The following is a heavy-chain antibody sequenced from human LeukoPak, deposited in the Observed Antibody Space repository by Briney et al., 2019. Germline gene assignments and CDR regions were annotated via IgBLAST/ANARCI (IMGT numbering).Heavy chain of an antibody. J-gene: IGHJ4*02. Sequence: SETLSLTCAVYGGSFSGYYWDWIRQPPGKGLEWIGEINHSGSTNYNPSLKSRVTISVDTSKNQFSLKLSSVTAADTAVYYCARGGATMVRGVHGYWGQGTLVTVSS. CDR3: ARGGATMVRGVHGY. D-gene: IGHD3-10*01. V-gene: IGHV4-34*01. CDR2: INHSGST. CDR1: GGSFSGYY.